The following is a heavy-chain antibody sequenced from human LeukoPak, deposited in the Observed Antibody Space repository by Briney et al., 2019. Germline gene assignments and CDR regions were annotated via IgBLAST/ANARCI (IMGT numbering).Heavy chain of an antibody. CDR3: ARVAAPTSYYDSSGLPYYYYYYMDV. CDR1: GGSFSGYY. J-gene: IGHJ6*03. V-gene: IGHV4-34*01. CDR2: INHSGST. D-gene: IGHD3-22*01. Sequence: SETLSLTCAVYGGSFSGYYWSWIRQPPGKGLEWIGEINHSGSTNYNPSLKSRVTISVDTSKNQFSLKLSSVTAADTAVYYCARVAAPTSYYDSSGLPYYYYYYMDVRGKGTAVTVSS.